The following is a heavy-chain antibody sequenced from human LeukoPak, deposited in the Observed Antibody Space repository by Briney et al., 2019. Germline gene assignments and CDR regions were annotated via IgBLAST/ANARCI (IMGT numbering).Heavy chain of an antibody. CDR3: ARERYCSSTSGQGGSDY. CDR1: GFTFTSYA. J-gene: IGHJ4*02. V-gene: IGHV3-30-3*01. D-gene: IGHD2-2*01. Sequence: GSLRLSCAASGFTFTSYAMHWVRQAPGKGLEWVAVISYDGSKKYYADSVKGRFTISRDNSKNTLFLQKNSLRAEDTAVYYCARERYCSSTSGQGGSDYWGQGTLVTVSS. CDR2: ISYDGSKK.